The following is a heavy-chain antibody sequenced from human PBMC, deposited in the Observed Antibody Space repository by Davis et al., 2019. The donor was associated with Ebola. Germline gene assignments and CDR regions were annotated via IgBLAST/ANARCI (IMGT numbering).Heavy chain of an antibody. J-gene: IGHJ4*02. Sequence: GESLKISCAASGFTFFDFGMHWVRQAPGKGLEWMAGISYDGEKQTYADSVRGRFTISRDNFKNTLYLQMNSLRSEDTAVYYCARGRSRIIVVYYFDYWGQGTLVTVSS. D-gene: IGHD2/OR15-2a*01. CDR2: ISYDGEKQ. CDR1: GFTFFDFG. V-gene: IGHV3-30*04. CDR3: ARGRSRIIVVYYFDY.